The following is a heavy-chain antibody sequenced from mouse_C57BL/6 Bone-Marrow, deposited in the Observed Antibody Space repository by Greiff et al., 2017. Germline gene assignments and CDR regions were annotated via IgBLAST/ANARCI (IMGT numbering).Heavy chain of an antibody. CDR1: GYTFTNYW. Sequence: VKLVESGAELVRLGTSVKMSCKASGYTFTNYWIGWAKQRPGHGLEWIGDIYPGGGYTNYNEKFKGKATLTADKSSSTAYMQFSSLTSEDSAIYYCARSGLRRTEYYFDYWGQGTTLTVSS. CDR3: ARSGLRRTEYYFDY. D-gene: IGHD2-4*01. CDR2: IYPGGGYT. J-gene: IGHJ2*01. V-gene: IGHV1-63*01.